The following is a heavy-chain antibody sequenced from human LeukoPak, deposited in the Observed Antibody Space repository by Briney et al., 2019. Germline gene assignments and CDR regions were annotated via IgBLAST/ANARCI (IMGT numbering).Heavy chain of an antibody. Sequence: ASVKVSCKASGYSFTNYGISWVRQAPGQGLEWVGWVNGYNGNTNYAQKVQDRVTMTTDTSTSTAYMELRSRRSDDTAVYYCARGGNGWFFDDWGQGTLVTVSS. CDR2: VNGYNGNT. D-gene: IGHD6-19*01. V-gene: IGHV1-18*01. CDR1: GYSFTNYG. CDR3: ARGGNGWFFDD. J-gene: IGHJ4*02.